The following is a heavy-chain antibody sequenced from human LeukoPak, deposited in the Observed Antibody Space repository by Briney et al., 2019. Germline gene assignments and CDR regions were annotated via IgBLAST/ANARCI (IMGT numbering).Heavy chain of an antibody. CDR3: AREIRETVFTRHHYYGIDV. Sequence: GGSLRLSCAASGFTFSTYDMHWVRQVTGKGLEWVSAIGTVDDTYYLGSVKGRFTISRENAKNVLYLQMSSLRVEDTAVYYCAREIRETVFTRHHYYGIDVWGQGTTVTVSS. CDR2: IGTVDDT. D-gene: IGHD1-1*01. CDR1: GFTFSTYD. J-gene: IGHJ6*02. V-gene: IGHV3-13*01.